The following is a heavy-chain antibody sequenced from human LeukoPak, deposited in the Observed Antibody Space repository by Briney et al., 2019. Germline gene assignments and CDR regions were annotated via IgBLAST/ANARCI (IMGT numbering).Heavy chain of an antibody. CDR3: ARPEFGIPYSSGWSGFGY. V-gene: IGHV4-4*07. D-gene: IGHD6-19*01. CDR2: IYTSGST. J-gene: IGHJ4*02. Sequence: SETLSLTCTVFGGSISSYYWSWIRQPAGKGLEWIGRIYTSGSTNYNPSLKSRVTMSVDTSKNQFSLKLSSVTAADTAVYYCARPEFGIPYSSGWSGFGYWGQGTLVTVSS. CDR1: GGSISSYY.